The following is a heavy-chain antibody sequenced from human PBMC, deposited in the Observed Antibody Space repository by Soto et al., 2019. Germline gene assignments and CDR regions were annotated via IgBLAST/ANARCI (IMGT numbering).Heavy chain of an antibody. CDR3: ARSGSGSGWL. J-gene: IGHJ4*02. Sequence: ETLSLTCTVSGGSVSSGHFYWSWIRQPPGKGLEWIGYIYYSGSTKYNPSLRSRVTILVDTSKNQFSLKLTSVTAADTAVYYCARSGSGSGWLGGQGTLVTVSS. CDR1: GGSVSSGHFY. D-gene: IGHD6-19*01. V-gene: IGHV4-61*01. CDR2: IYYSGST.